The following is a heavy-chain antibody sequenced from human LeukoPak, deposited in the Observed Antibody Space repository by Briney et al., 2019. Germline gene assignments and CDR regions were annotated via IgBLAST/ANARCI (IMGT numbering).Heavy chain of an antibody. Sequence: GGSLRLSCVASGFTFSSYAMHWVRQAPGKGLEWVAVISYDAVSKYYADSVRGRFTISRDNAKNSLYLQMNSLRAEDTAVYYCARGSEWEPLYYFDYWGQGNLVTVSS. J-gene: IGHJ4*02. CDR3: ARGSEWEPLYYFDY. CDR1: GFTFSSYA. CDR2: ISYDAVSK. D-gene: IGHD1-26*01. V-gene: IGHV3-30*07.